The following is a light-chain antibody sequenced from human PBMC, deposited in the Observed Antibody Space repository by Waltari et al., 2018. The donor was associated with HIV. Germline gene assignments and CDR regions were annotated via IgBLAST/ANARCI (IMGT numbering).Light chain of an antibody. CDR1: QSLLYTDNIKNY. V-gene: IGKV4-1*01. CDR2: WAS. Sequence: DIVLTQSPDSLAVSLGARATINCRSSQSLLYTDNIKNYLTWYQQKPGQPPKLLIYWASTRASGVPDRFSGSGSGTEFSLTISSLQAEDVAVYYCQHYYSTPWRFGQGTKVEI. CDR3: QHYYSTPWR. J-gene: IGKJ1*01.